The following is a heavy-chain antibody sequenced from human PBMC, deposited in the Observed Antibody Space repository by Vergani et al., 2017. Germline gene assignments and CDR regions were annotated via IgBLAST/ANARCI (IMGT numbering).Heavy chain of an antibody. J-gene: IGHJ5*02. Sequence: QLQLQESGPGLVKPSATLTLTCGVSGASIRSSNYYWGWRRQPPGKGLEWVAIIYYSGSTYYNPSLKSRVTISVATSKNQFSLKLSSVTAADTAVYFCARHCXVAWLVKLGWIDPWGQGILVTVSS. CDR3: ARHCXVAWLVKLGWIDP. D-gene: IGHD6-19*01. CDR2: IYYSGST. CDR1: GASIRSSNYY. V-gene: IGHV4-39*01.